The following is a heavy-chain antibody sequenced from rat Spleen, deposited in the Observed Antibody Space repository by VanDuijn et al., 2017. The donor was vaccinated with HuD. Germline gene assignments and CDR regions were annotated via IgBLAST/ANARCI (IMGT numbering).Heavy chain of an antibody. CDR3: ARANRDSYAHFDY. V-gene: IGHV2-4*01. CDR2: IWSGGST. D-gene: IGHD1-12*01. Sequence: QVQLKESGPGLVQPSQTLSLTCTVSGFSLTNFGVTWVRQPPGKGLEWIGTIWSGGSTDYSSALKSRLSITRDTSKSQVFLKMNSLQTEDTATYYCARANRDSYAHFDYWGQGVMVTVSS. CDR1: GFSLTNFG. J-gene: IGHJ2*01.